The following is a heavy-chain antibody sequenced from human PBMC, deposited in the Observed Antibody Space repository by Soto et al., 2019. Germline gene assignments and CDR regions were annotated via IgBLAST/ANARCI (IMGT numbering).Heavy chain of an antibody. CDR2: IYYSGST. CDR3: ARAMSEYSSSWVDY. V-gene: IGHV4-59*01. J-gene: IGHJ4*02. Sequence: SETLSLTCTVSGGSISSYYWSWIRQPPGKGLEWIGYIYYSGSTNYNPSLKSRVTISVDTSKNQFSLKLSSVTAADTAVYYCARAMSEYSSSWVDYWGQGTLVTVSS. CDR1: GGSISSYY. D-gene: IGHD6-6*01.